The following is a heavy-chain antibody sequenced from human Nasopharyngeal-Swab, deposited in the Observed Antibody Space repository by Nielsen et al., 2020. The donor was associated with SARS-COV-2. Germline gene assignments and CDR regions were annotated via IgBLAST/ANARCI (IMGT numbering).Heavy chain of an antibody. CDR1: GFTFSSYA. V-gene: IGHV3-23*01. D-gene: IGHD6-19*01. J-gene: IGHJ5*02. Sequence: GGSLRLSCAASGFTFSSYAMSWVRQAPGKGLEWVSAISGSGGSTYYADSVKGRFTISRDNSKNSLYLQMNSLRTEDTALYYCAKDPRGAGAGSTWGQGTLVTVSS. CDR3: AKDPRGAGAGST. CDR2: ISGSGGST.